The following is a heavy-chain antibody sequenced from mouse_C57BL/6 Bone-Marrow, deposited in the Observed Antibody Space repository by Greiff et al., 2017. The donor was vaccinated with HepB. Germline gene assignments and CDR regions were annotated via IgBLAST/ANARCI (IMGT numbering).Heavy chain of an antibody. CDR1: GYTFTDYY. Sequence: VQLQQSGPELVKPGASVKISCKASGYTFTDYYMNWVKQSHGKSLEWIGDINPNNGGTSYNQKFKGKATLTVDKSSSTAYMELRSLTSEDSAVYCCTRLDYYGSSWYFDVWGTGTTVTVSS. V-gene: IGHV1-26*01. J-gene: IGHJ1*03. CDR2: INPNNGGT. D-gene: IGHD1-1*01. CDR3: TRLDYYGSSWYFDV.